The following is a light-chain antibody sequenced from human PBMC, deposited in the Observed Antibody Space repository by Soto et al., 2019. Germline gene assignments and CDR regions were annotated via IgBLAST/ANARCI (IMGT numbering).Light chain of an antibody. CDR2: KAS. V-gene: IGKV1-5*03. CDR3: QQYNSYSIT. J-gene: IGKJ4*01. CDR1: QSISYW. Sequence: DIQMTQCPSTLSASVGDRVTITCRASQSISYWLAWYQQKPGKAPTVLIYKASTLESGVPSRFSGSGSGTEFTLTISSLQPDDFATYYCQQYNSYSITFGGGTKVEMK.